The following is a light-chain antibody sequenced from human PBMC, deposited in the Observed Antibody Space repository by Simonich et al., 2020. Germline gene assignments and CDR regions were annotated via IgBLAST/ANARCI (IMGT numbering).Light chain of an antibody. J-gene: IGLJ2*01. Sequence: QSALTQPASVSGSPGQSITISCTGTSSDVGGYNYVSWYQQHPGKAPKLMIYDVSKRTSVVSIRFSCSKSGNTASLTISGLQAEDEADYYCSSYTSSSTLGVFGGGTKLTVL. CDR1: SSDVGGYNY. CDR2: DVS. CDR3: SSYTSSSTLGV. V-gene: IGLV2-14*01.